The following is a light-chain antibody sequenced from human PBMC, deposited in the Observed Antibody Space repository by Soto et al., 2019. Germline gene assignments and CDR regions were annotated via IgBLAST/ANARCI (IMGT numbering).Light chain of an antibody. Sequence: EIVLTQSPGTLSLSPGERSTLSCRASQSVSSNLAWYQQKPGQAPRLLIYGASSRATGIPDRFSGSGSGTDFTLTISRLEPEDYAVYYCQQYGRSPPTFGQGTKV. CDR2: GAS. CDR1: QSVSSN. CDR3: QQYGRSPPT. J-gene: IGKJ1*01. V-gene: IGKV3-20*01.